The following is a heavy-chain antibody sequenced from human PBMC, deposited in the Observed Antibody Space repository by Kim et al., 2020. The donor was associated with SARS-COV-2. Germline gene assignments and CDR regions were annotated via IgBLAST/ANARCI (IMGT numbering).Heavy chain of an antibody. D-gene: IGHD2-2*01. CDR2: ISGSGGST. Sequence: GGSLRLSCAASGFTFSSYAMSWVRQAPGKGLEWVSAISGSGGSTYYADSVKGRFTISRDNSKNTLYLQMNSLRAEDTAVYYCAKSPAYYIVVGPAAWGGYDYWGQGTLVTVSS. CDR3: AKSPAYYIVVGPAAWGGYDY. V-gene: IGHV3-23*01. CDR1: GFTFSSYA. J-gene: IGHJ4*02.